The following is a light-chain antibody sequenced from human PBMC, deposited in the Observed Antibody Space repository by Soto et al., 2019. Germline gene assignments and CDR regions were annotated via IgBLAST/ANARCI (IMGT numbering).Light chain of an antibody. CDR2: DVS. J-gene: IGLJ3*02. V-gene: IGLV2-14*01. CDR1: SSDVGGYNY. CDR3: SSYTSSSTWV. Sequence: QSALTQPASVSGSPGQSIAISCTGTSSDVGGYNYVSWYQQHPGKTPNLMIYDVSNRPSGASNRFSGSKSGNTASLTISGLQAEDEADYYCSSYTSSSTWVFGGGTKLTVL.